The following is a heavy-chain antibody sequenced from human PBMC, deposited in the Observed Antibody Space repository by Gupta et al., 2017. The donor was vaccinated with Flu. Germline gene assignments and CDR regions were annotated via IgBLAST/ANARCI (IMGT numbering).Heavy chain of an antibody. CDR2: IRASGGRT. V-gene: IGHV3-23*01. J-gene: IGHJ6*02. D-gene: IGHD1-26*01. Sequence: PGKGLEWVSGIRASGGRTFYADSVKGRFTISRDTSKNILYLQMNSLEVDDTAVYYCAKNRVAGAISYYYGLDVWGQGTTVTVSS. CDR3: AKNRVAGAISYYYGLDV.